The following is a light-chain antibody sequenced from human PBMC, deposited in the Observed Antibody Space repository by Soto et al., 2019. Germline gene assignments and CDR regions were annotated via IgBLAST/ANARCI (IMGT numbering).Light chain of an antibody. CDR1: SSNIGAGYD. V-gene: IGLV1-40*01. Sequence: QSVLTQPPSVSGAPGQRVTISCTGSSSNIGAGYDVHWYQQLPGTAPKLLIYGNSNRPSGVPDRFSGSKSGTSASLAITGLQAEDEADYYCQSYASSLNGVVFGGGTKLTVL. J-gene: IGLJ2*01. CDR3: QSYASSLNGVV. CDR2: GNS.